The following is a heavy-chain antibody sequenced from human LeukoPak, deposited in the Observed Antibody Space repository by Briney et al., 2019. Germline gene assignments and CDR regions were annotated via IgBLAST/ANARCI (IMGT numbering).Heavy chain of an antibody. CDR3: ARGKGSYDYGRFFDY. J-gene: IGHJ4*02. D-gene: IGHD5-18*01. CDR1: GGSFSGYY. V-gene: IGHV4-34*01. CDR2: ITHSGST. Sequence: SETLSLTCAVYGGSFSGYYWSWIRQPPGKGLEWIGEITHSGSTNYNPSLKGRVTISVDTSKNQFSLKLSSVTAADTAVYYCARGKGSYDYGRFFDYWGQGTLVTVSS.